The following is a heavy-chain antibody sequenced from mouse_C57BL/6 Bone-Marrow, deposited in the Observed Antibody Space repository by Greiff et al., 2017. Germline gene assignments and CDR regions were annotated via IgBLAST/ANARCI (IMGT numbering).Heavy chain of an antibody. Sequence: EVMLVESGGGLVQPGGSLSLSCAASGFTFTDYYMTWVRQPPGKALEWLGFIRNKANGYTTEYSASVKGRFTISRDNSKSILYLQMNALRAEDSATYYGARSGELRRRRFAYWGQGTLVTVSA. CDR3: ARSGELRRRRFAY. CDR2: IRNKANGYTT. D-gene: IGHD2-4*01. J-gene: IGHJ3*01. CDR1: GFTFTDYY. V-gene: IGHV7-3*01.